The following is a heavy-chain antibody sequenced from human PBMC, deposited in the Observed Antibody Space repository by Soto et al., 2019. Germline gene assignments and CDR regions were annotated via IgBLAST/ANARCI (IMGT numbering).Heavy chain of an antibody. D-gene: IGHD3-16*01. CDR3: ARHKGGYYSGVDV. J-gene: IGHJ6*02. CDR2: IYYSGAT. V-gene: IGHV4-39*01. Sequence: PSETLSLTCTVSGGSISSNSYYWGWIRQPPGKGLEWIGNIYYSGATYYNPSLKSRVTISVDTSKNQFSLKLSSVTAADTAVYYCARHKGGYYSGVDVWGQGTTVTVSS. CDR1: GGSISSNSYY.